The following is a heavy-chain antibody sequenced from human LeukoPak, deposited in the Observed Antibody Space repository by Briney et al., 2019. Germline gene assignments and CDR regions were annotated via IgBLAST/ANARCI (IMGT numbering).Heavy chain of an antibody. V-gene: IGHV3-9*01. CDR1: GFTFHQYA. J-gene: IGHJ4*02. D-gene: IGHD5-12*01. Sequence: QAGGSLRLSCAASGFTFHQYAIHWVRQVPGKGLEWVSGINWNSGSIGHADSVKGRFTISRDNAKNSVFLQMNSLRTEDTALYYCAKDKAPLYSGYDWDLDFWGQGTLVTVSS. CDR2: INWNSGSI. CDR3: AKDKAPLYSGYDWDLDF.